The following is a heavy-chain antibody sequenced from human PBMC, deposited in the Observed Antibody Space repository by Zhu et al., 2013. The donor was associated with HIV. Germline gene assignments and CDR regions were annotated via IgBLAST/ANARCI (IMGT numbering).Heavy chain of an antibody. D-gene: IGHD6-13*01. Sequence: QVQLVQSGAEVKKPGSSVKVSCKASGGTFSSYAISWVRQAPGQGLEWMGGIIPIFGTANYAQKFQGRVTITADKSTSTAYMELSSLRSDDTAVYYCARDHPYSSSWGDNAFDIWGPRGQWSPSLQ. V-gene: IGHV1-69*06. CDR3: ARDHPYSSSWGDNAFDI. J-gene: IGHJ3*02. CDR2: IIPIFGTA. CDR1: GGTFSSYA.